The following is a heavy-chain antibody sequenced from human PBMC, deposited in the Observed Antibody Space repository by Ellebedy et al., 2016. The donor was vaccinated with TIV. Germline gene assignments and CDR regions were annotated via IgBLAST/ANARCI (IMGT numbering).Heavy chain of an antibody. CDR2: IKQDGGEK. CDR1: GFSFTSYW. D-gene: IGHD7-27*01. J-gene: IGHJ4*02. V-gene: IGHV3-7*03. Sequence: GESLKISCAVTGFSFTSYWMSWVRQAPGRGLEWVANIKQDGGEKYYVDSVKGRFTISRDNAKNSLYLQMNSLRAEDTAVDYCVREKLSGATILDYWGQGTLVTGSS. CDR3: VREKLSGATILDY.